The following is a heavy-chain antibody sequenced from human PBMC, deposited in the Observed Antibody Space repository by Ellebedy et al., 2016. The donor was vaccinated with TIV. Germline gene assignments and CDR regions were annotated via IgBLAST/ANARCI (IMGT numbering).Heavy chain of an antibody. CDR2: ISYDGSNK. Sequence: GESLKISCAASGFTFSSYGMHWVRQAPGKGLEWVAVISYDGSNKYYADSVKGRFTISRDNSKNTLYLQMNSLRAEDTAVYYCARDGVSSGWTFSIRGYFDYWGQGTLVTVSS. CDR1: GFTFSSYG. CDR3: ARDGVSSGWTFSIRGYFDY. J-gene: IGHJ4*02. V-gene: IGHV3-30*03. D-gene: IGHD6-19*01.